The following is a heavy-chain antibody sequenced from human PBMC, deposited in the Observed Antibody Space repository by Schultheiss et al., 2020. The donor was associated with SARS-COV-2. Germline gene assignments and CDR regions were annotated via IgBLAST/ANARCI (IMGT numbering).Heavy chain of an antibody. Sequence: GGSLRLSCAASGFTFSDYYMSWIRQAPGKGLEWVSYISSSGSTIYYADSVKGRFTISRDNAKNSLYLQMNSLRAEDTAVYYCARVPPMVYAIRWFDPWGQGTLVTVSS. CDR3: ARVPPMVYAIRWFDP. CDR2: ISSSGSTI. D-gene: IGHD2-8*01. V-gene: IGHV3-11*04. J-gene: IGHJ5*02. CDR1: GFTFSDYY.